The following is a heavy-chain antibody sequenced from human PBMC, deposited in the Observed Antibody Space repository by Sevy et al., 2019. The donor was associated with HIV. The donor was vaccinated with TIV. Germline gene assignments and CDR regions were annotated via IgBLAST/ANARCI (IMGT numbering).Heavy chain of an antibody. V-gene: IGHV3-30-3*01. CDR2: ISYDGSNK. D-gene: IGHD6-19*01. J-gene: IGHJ4*02. Sequence: GGSLRLSCAASGFTFSSYAMHWVRQAPGKGLEWVAVISYDGSNKYYADSVKGRFTISRDNSKNTLYLQMNSLRAEDKAVYYCARRGLWSSGPIDYWGQGTLVTVSS. CDR1: GFTFSSYA. CDR3: ARRGLWSSGPIDY.